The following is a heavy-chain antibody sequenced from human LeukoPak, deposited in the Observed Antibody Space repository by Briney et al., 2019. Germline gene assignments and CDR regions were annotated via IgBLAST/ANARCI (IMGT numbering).Heavy chain of an antibody. J-gene: IGHJ1*01. CDR1: GYTFTSYY. CDR3: AREVRATSLED. Sequence: ASVKVSCKASGYTFTSYYMHWVRQAPGQGLEWMGIINPSGGSTSYAQKFQGRLTMTRDTSTSIVYMELSSLISEDTAVYYCAREVRATSLEDWGQGTLVAVSS. CDR2: INPSGGST. D-gene: IGHD5-12*01. V-gene: IGHV1-46*01.